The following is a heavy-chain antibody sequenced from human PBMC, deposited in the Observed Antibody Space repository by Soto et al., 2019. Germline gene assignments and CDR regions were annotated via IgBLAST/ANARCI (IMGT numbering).Heavy chain of an antibody. CDR2: ISSSRSYI. CDR3: ARYNYYDSSGYYGAFDI. V-gene: IGHV3-21*01. D-gene: IGHD3-22*01. J-gene: IGHJ3*02. CDR1: GFTFSSYS. Sequence: GGSLRLSCAASGFTFSSYSMNWVRQAPGKGLEWVSSISSSRSYIYYADSVKGRFTISRDNAKNSLYLQMNSLRAEDTAVYYCARYNYYDSSGYYGAFDIWGQGTMVTLSS.